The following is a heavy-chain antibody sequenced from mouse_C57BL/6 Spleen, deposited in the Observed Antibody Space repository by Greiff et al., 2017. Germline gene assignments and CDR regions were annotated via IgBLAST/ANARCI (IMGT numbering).Heavy chain of an antibody. V-gene: IGHV7-3*01. Sequence: EVMLVESGGGLVQPGGSLSLSCAASGFTFTDYYMSWVRQPPGKALEWLGFIRNKANGYTTEYSASVKGRFTISRDNSQSILYLQMNALRAEDSATYYCARWGTVVATDYAMDYGGQGTSVTVSS. CDR3: ARWGTVVATDYAMDY. CDR1: GFTFTDYY. CDR2: IRNKANGYTT. D-gene: IGHD1-1*01. J-gene: IGHJ4*01.